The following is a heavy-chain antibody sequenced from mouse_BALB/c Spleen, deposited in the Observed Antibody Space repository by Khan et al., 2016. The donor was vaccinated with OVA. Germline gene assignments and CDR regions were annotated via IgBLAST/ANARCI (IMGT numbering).Heavy chain of an antibody. CDR3: ARTGYGSLDY. D-gene: IGHD1-1*01. CDR1: GYIFTDYT. J-gene: IGHJ2*01. CDR2: INTNNGET. Sequence: VQLKESGPELVKPAPSVKISCKASGYIFTDYTMDWLIQSHGKSLEWLGDINTNNGETICNQKFKGKVTLTVDKSSSTAFMQFRSLTSEDTAVYYCARTGYGSLDYWGQGTTLTVSS. V-gene: IGHV1-18*01.